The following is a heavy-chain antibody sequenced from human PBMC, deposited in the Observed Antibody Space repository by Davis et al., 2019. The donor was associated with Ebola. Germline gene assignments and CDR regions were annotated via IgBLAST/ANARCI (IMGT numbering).Heavy chain of an antibody. CDR1: GGTFSSYA. Sequence: ASVQVSCKASGGTFSSYAINWVRQATGQGLEWMGWMNPNSGNTGYAQKFQGRVTMTRNTSISTAYMELSSLRSEDTAVYYCARAGSSSSSFKRGGHYWGQGTLVTVSS. D-gene: IGHD6-6*01. CDR2: MNPNSGNT. CDR3: ARAGSSSSSFKRGGHY. J-gene: IGHJ4*02. V-gene: IGHV1-8*02.